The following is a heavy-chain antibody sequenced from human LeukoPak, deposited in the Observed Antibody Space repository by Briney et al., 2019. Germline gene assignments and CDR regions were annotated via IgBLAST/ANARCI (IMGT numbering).Heavy chain of an antibody. D-gene: IGHD3-10*02. Sequence: PSQTLSLTCAVSGGSISSGGYSWSWIRQPPGKGLEWIGYIYHSGSTYYNPSLKSQVTISVDRSKNQFSLKLSSVTAADTAVYYRARDGGRVSLGVRFWGQGTMVRVSS. V-gene: IGHV4-30-2*01. CDR1: GGSISSGGYS. CDR3: ARDGGRVSLGVRF. CDR2: IYHSGST. J-gene: IGHJ3*01.